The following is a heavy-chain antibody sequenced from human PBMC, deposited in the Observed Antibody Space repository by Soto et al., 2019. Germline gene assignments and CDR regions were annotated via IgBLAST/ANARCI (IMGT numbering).Heavy chain of an antibody. Sequence: PGESLKISCKVSVYSFASYWISWVRQMPGKGLEWMGRIDPSDSYTNYSPSFQGHVTISADKSISTAYLQWSSLKASDTAMYYCASRVMGSSWYFGMDVWGQGTTVTVSS. CDR3: ASRVMGSSWYFGMDV. CDR1: VYSFASYW. J-gene: IGHJ6*02. D-gene: IGHD6-13*01. CDR2: IDPSDSYT. V-gene: IGHV5-10-1*01.